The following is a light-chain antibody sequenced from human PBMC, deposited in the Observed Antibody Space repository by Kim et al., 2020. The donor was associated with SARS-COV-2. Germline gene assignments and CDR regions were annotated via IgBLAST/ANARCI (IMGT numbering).Light chain of an antibody. V-gene: IGKV2D-29*01. CDR1: QRLLQTDGKTA. CDR2: EVS. CDR3: MQTVQLPLT. J-gene: IGKJ4*01. Sequence: PASISCKSRQRLLQTDGKTALYWYLQKPGQPPQLLIYEVSNLFSGVSERFSGSGSGTEFTLTISRVEPDDVGFYYCMQTVQLPLTFGGGTKVDIK.